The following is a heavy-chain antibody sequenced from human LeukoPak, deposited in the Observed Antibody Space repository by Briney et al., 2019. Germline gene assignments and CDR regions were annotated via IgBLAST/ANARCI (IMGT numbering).Heavy chain of an antibody. Sequence: GASVKVSCKASGYSFTSYYVHWVRQAPGQGLEWMGTLTPIGGSTTYAQKFQGRVIMTSDMSTSTVYMELSSLKASDTAMYYCARSYGDLTFDYWGQGTLVTVSS. CDR2: LTPIGGST. CDR3: ARSYGDLTFDY. V-gene: IGHV1-46*01. J-gene: IGHJ4*02. CDR1: GYSFTSYY. D-gene: IGHD4-17*01.